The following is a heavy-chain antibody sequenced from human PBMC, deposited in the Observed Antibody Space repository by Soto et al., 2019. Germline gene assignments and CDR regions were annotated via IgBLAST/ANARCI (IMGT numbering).Heavy chain of an antibody. Sequence: ASVKVSCKASGFTFTSSAVQWVRQARGQGLEWIGWIVVGSGKTNYAQKFQERVTITRDMSTSTAYMELSSLRSEDTAVYYCAAGNYYDFWSGYPIAKYYFDYWGQGTLVTVSS. D-gene: IGHD3-3*01. CDR2: IVVGSGKT. CDR3: AAGNYYDFWSGYPIAKYYFDY. V-gene: IGHV1-58*01. J-gene: IGHJ4*02. CDR1: GFTFTSSA.